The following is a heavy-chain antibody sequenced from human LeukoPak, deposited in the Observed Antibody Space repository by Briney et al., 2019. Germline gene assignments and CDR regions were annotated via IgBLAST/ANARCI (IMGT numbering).Heavy chain of an antibody. CDR3: AKDWSLVSVIPAADYYYYYYMDV. Sequence: PGGSLRLSCAASGFTFSSYEMNWVRQAPGKGLEWVSYISSSDSTIYYADSVKGRFTISRDNAKNSLYLQMNSLRAGDTAVYYCAKDWSLVSVIPAADYYYYYYMDVWGKGTTVTISS. D-gene: IGHD2-2*01. V-gene: IGHV3-48*03. CDR2: ISSSDSTI. J-gene: IGHJ6*03. CDR1: GFTFSSYE.